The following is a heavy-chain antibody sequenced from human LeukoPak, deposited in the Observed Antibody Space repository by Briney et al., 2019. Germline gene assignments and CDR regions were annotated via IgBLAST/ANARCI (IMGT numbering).Heavy chain of an antibody. CDR2: IYYSGST. V-gene: IGHV4-39*07. D-gene: IGHD6-13*01. J-gene: IGHJ4*02. CDR3: ARDPGSSSWYFLFDY. CDR1: GGSISSSSYY. Sequence: SETLSLTCTVSGGSISSSSYYWGWIRQPPGKGLEWIGSIYYSGSTYYNPSLKSRVTISVDTSKNQFSLKLSSVTAADTAVYYCARDPGSSSWYFLFDYWGQGTLVTVSS.